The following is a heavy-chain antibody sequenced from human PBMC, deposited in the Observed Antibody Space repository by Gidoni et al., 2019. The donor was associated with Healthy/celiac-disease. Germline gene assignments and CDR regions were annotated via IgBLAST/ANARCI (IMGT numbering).Heavy chain of an antibody. D-gene: IGHD3-10*01. CDR1: GGSISSYS. J-gene: IGHJ4*02. CDR2: IYYSGST. Sequence: QVQLQESGPGLVKPSETLSLTCTVSGGSISSYSWSWIRQPPGKGLEWIGYIYYSGSTNYNPSLKSRVTISVDTSKNQFSLKLSSVTAADTAVYYCARAYYGSGVFDYWGQGTLVTVSS. CDR3: ARAYYGSGVFDY. V-gene: IGHV4-59*01.